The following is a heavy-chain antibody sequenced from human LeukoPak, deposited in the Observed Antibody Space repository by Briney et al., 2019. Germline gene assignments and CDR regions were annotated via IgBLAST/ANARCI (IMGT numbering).Heavy chain of an antibody. CDR1: GGSISSGGYS. CDR3: ARGSRRLTGRRAFDI. V-gene: IGHV4-30-2*01. D-gene: IGHD1-26*01. Sequence: SETLSLTCAVSGGSISSGGYSWSWIRQPPGKGLEWIGYIYHSGSTYYNPSLKSRVTISVDRSKNQFSLKLSSVTAADTAVYYCARGSRRLTGRRAFDIWGQGTMVTVSS. J-gene: IGHJ3*02. CDR2: IYHSGST.